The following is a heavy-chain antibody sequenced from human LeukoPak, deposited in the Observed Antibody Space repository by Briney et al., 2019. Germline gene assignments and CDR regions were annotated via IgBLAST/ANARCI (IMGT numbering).Heavy chain of an antibody. CDR3: ARGGGGSSPDDAFDI. V-gene: IGHV1-69*05. D-gene: IGHD6-13*01. Sequence: ASVKVSCKASGGTFSSYAISWVRQAPGQGLEWMGGIIPIFGTANYAQKFQGRVTITTDESTSTAYMELSSLRSEDTAVYYCARGGGGSSPDDAFDIWGQGTMVTVSS. J-gene: IGHJ3*02. CDR2: IIPIFGTA. CDR1: GGTFSSYA.